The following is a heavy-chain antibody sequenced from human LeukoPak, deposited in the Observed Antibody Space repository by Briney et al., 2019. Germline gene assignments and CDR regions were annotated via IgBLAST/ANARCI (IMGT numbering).Heavy chain of an antibody. CDR1: GGSISSSNW. J-gene: IGHJ4*02. CDR3: ASVYYYDSSGYS. Sequence: PSETLSLTCAVSGGSISSSNWWSWVRQPPGKGLEWIGEIYHSGSTNYNPSLKSRVTISVDKSKNQFSLKLSSVTAADTAVYYCASVYYYDSSGYSWGQGTLVTVSS. CDR2: IYHSGST. V-gene: IGHV4-4*02. D-gene: IGHD3-22*01.